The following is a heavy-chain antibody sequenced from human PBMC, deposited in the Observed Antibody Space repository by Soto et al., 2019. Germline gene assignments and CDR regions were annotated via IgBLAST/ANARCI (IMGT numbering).Heavy chain of an antibody. Sequence: SETLSLTCAVYGGSFSGYYSWIRQPPGKGLEWIGEIKQSGSTKYNPSLKSRVTISVDTPKNQFSLKLSSVTAADTAVYYCASRRGWELLDYWGQGTLVSVSS. D-gene: IGHD1-26*01. J-gene: IGHJ4*02. CDR2: IKQSGST. CDR3: ASRRGWELLDY. V-gene: IGHV4-34*01. CDR1: GGSFSGYY.